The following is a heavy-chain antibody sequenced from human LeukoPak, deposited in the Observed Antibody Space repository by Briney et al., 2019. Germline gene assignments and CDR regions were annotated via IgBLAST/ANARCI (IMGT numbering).Heavy chain of an antibody. D-gene: IGHD3-22*01. Sequence: ASVKVSCKVSGYIFTELSMHWVRQAPGQGLEWMGWINPNSGGTNYAQKFQGRVTMTRDTSISTAYMELSRLRSDDTAVYYCARGRVHRYYYDSSGYYGGAFDIWGQGTMVTVSS. CDR1: GYIFTELS. J-gene: IGHJ3*02. CDR2: INPNSGGT. V-gene: IGHV1-2*02. CDR3: ARGRVHRYYYDSSGYYGGAFDI.